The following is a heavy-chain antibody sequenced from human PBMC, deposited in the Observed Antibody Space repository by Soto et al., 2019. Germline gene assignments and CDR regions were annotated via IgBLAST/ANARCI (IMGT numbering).Heavy chain of an antibody. V-gene: IGHV2-5*08. D-gene: IGHD6-13*01. CDR1: SGSIGTY. CDR2: IYWDDDK. CDR3: AHTTPPGIAAAGPRNWFDP. J-gene: IGHJ5*02. Sequence: TLSLTCTVSSGSIGTYFWSWIRQPPGKALEWLALIYWDDDKRYSPSLKSRLTITKDTSKNQVVLTMTNMDPVDTATYYCAHTTPPGIAAAGPRNWFDPWGQGTLVTVSS.